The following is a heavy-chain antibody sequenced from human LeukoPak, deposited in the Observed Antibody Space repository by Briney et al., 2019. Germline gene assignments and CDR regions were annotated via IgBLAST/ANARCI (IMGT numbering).Heavy chain of an antibody. CDR2: IKQDGSET. D-gene: IGHD1-14*01. CDR1: EFIFSDYW. J-gene: IGHJ4*02. CDR3: AKISSGDPDYFDS. Sequence: GGSLRLCCGASEFIFSDYWMGWVRQAPGKGLECVANIKQDGSETYYVDSVKGRFTISRDNAKNAVFLQMNSLRGEDTAMYYCAKISSGDPDYFDSWGQGSLVTVSS. V-gene: IGHV3-7*01.